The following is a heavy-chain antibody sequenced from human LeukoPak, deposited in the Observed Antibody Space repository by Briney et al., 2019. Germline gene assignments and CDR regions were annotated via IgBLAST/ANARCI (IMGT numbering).Heavy chain of an antibody. CDR2: ISGSGGST. D-gene: IGHD3-10*01. CDR1: GFTFSSYG. CDR3: AFYFGSQPVPDY. V-gene: IGHV3-23*01. Sequence: GGTLRLSCAASGFTFSSYGMSWVRQAPGKGLEWVSAISGSGGSTYYADSVKGRFTISRDNSKNTLYLQVNSLRAEDTAVYYCAFYFGSQPVPDYWGQGTLVTVSS. J-gene: IGHJ4*02.